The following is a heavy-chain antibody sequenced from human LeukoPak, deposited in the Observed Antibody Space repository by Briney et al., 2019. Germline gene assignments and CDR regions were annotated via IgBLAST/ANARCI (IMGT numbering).Heavy chain of an antibody. CDR1: GFTFNDHD. V-gene: IGHV3-23*01. CDR3: ARGGQNFDFWRFDY. Sequence: GGPLRLSCGGSGFTFNDHDRSGVRQARGKGVEGVSSISGSGGSTYYADYVKGRSTISRNNSKKVVYFEMNSLRGEDTAVYFCARGGQNFDFWRFDYWGQGTLAVVSS. CDR2: ISGSGGST. D-gene: IGHD3-3*01. J-gene: IGHJ4*02.